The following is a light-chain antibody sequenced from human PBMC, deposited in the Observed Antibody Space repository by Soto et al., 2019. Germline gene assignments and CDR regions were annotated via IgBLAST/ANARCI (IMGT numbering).Light chain of an antibody. J-gene: IGKJ2*01. CDR3: QQSGRSPLMYT. CDR2: GAS. V-gene: IGKV3-20*01. CDR1: QSITSNF. Sequence: EIVLTQSPGTLSLSPGERATLSCRASQSITSNFLAWYQQKPGQAPRLLIYGASTRAAGVPDRFSGSGSGPDFTLTITRLEPADFAVYSCQQSGRSPLMYTFGQGTKLGVK.